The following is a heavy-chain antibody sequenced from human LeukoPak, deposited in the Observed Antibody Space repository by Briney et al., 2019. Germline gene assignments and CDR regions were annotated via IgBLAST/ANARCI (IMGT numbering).Heavy chain of an antibody. CDR3: ARFGDYDILTGYYYNWFDP. J-gene: IGHJ5*02. V-gene: IGHV4-59*01. CDR1: GDSMNNYY. CDR2: IYYSGNT. Sequence: PSETLSLTCIVSGDSMNNYYWSWIRQPPGKGLEWIGYIYYSGNTNYNPSLKSRVTILVDTSKNQFSLKLSSVTAADTAVYYCARFGDYDILTGYYYNWFDPWGQGTLVTVSS. D-gene: IGHD3-9*01.